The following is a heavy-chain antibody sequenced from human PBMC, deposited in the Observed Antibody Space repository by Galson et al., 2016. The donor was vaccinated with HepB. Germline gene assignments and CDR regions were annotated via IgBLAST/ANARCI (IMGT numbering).Heavy chain of an antibody. D-gene: IGHD1-26*01. J-gene: IGHJ4*02. CDR1: GFTFSDHR. CDR2: TTKDTDSYTT. CDR3: ARDTPVGIDY. Sequence: SLRLSCAASGFTFSDHRMDWVRQAPGKGLEWVGRTTKDTDSYTTHYAASVKGRFTISRDDSKNSLYLQMNTLKTEDTAVYYCARDTPVGIDYWGQGTLVTVFS. V-gene: IGHV3-72*01.